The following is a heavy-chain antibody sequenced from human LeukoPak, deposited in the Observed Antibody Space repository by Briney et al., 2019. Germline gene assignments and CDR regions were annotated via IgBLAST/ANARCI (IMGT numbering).Heavy chain of an antibody. CDR3: ANSGWSLRDY. Sequence: PGGSLRLSCAASGFTFSSYSMNWVRQAPGKGLEWVANIKQDGSEKYYVDSVKGRFTISRDNAKNSLYLQMNSLRAEDTAVYYCANSGWSLRDYWGQGTLVTVSS. D-gene: IGHD6-19*01. V-gene: IGHV3-7*01. CDR1: GFTFSSYS. CDR2: IKQDGSEK. J-gene: IGHJ4*02.